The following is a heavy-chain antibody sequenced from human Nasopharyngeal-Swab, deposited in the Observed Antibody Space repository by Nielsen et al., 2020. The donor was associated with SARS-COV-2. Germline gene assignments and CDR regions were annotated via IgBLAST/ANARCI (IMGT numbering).Heavy chain of an antibody. V-gene: IGHV3-13*01. J-gene: IGHJ6*02. D-gene: IGHD6-13*01. CDR3: ARDRVDSSSWGYYYYGMDV. Sequence: GALSLSCAASGFTFSSYDMHWVRQATGKGLGWVSAIGTAGDTYYPGSVKGRFTISRENAKNSLYLQMNSLRAGDTAVYYCARDRVDSSSWGYYYYGMDVWGQGTTVTVSS. CDR1: GFTFSSYD. CDR2: IGTAGDT.